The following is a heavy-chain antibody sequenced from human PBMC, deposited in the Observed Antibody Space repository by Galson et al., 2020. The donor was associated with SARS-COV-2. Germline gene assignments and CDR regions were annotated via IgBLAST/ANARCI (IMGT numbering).Heavy chain of an antibody. CDR2: ISVNGNT. CDR3: AKERQWLGYYMDV. D-gene: IGHD6-19*01. V-gene: IGHV3-23*01. CDR1: GFTIDTLA. Sequence: GGSLRLSCEASGFTIDTLAMSWVRQAPGKGLQWVAGISVNGNTYYTESVKGRFTISRDTSTNTVYLQMNDLRAEDTAFYYCAKERQWLGYYMDVWGKGITGTIS. J-gene: IGHJ6*03.